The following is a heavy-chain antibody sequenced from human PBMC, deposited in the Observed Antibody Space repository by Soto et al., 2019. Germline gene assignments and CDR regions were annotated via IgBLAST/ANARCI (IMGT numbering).Heavy chain of an antibody. V-gene: IGHV3-23*01. CDR1: GFTFSRYA. J-gene: IGHJ5*02. CDR2: ISGSGGST. D-gene: IGHD3-22*01. CDR3: AKGEDTMIVVVTT. Sequence: GGSRRRSWAASGFTFSRYAMSWGGQAPGKGLEWVSAISGSGGSTYYADSVKGRFTISRDNSKNTLYLQMNSLRAEDTAVYYCAKGEDTMIVVVTTWGQGTLVTVSS.